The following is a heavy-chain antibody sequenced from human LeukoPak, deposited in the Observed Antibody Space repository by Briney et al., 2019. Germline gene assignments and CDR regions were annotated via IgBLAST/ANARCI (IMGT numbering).Heavy chain of an antibody. CDR3: AKPNDALDAFDI. CDR1: GFTFSSYA. Sequence: GGSLRLSCAASGFTFSSYAMSWVRQVPGKGLEWVSVISGNGGSTHYTDSVKGRFTISRDNSKNTLYLQMNSLRAEDTAVYYCAKPNDALDAFDIWGQGTMVTVSS. V-gene: IGHV3-23*01. CDR2: ISGNGGST. D-gene: IGHD1-1*01. J-gene: IGHJ3*02.